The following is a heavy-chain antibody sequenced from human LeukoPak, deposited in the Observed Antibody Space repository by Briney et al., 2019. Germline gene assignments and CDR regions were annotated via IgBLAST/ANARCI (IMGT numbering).Heavy chain of an antibody. Sequence: GGSLRVSCAASGFTFSSYSMNWVRQAPGKGLEWVSSISSSSSYIYYADSVKGRFTISRDNAKNSLYLQMNSLRAEDTAVYYCARRRSWLVGSNDYWGQGTLVTVSS. CDR2: ISSSSSYI. CDR3: ARRRSWLVGSNDY. J-gene: IGHJ4*02. V-gene: IGHV3-21*01. CDR1: GFTFSSYS. D-gene: IGHD6-19*01.